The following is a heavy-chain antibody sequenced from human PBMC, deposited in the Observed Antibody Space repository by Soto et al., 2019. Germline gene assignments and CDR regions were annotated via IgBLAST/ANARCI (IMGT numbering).Heavy chain of an antibody. CDR3: ARLGYCSSTSCYVLILDY. D-gene: IGHD2-2*01. Sequence: SETLSLTCTVTGGSISSYYWSWIRQPPGKGLEWIGYIYYSGSTNYNPSLKSRVTISVDTSKNQFSLKLSSVTAADTAVYYCARLGYCSSTSCYVLILDYWGQGTLVTVS. V-gene: IGHV4-59*01. CDR1: GGSISSYY. J-gene: IGHJ4*02. CDR2: IYYSGST.